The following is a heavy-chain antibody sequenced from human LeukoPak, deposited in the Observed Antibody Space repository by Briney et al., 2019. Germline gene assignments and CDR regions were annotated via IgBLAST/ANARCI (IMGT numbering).Heavy chain of an antibody. D-gene: IGHD3-3*01. Sequence: GGSLRLSCAASRFTFTSYSMNWVRQAPGKGLEWVSGISGTVGNTYYADSVKGRFTISRDNPKNTLYLQMNSLRAEDTAVYYCAKLRLDYDFWSGYFDNWGQGTLVTVSS. CDR2: ISGTVGNT. J-gene: IGHJ4*02. CDR1: RFTFTSYS. CDR3: AKLRLDYDFWSGYFDN. V-gene: IGHV3-23*01.